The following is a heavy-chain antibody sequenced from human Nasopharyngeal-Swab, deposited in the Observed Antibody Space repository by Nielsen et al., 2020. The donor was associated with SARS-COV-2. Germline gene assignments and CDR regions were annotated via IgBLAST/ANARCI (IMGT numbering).Heavy chain of an antibody. CDR3: TTVLQHYDILTGYYPFDY. V-gene: IGHV3-15*01. Sequence: GESLKISCAASGFTFSNAWMSWVRQAPGKGLEWVGRIKSKTDGGTTDYAAPVKGRFTISRDDSKHTLYLQMNSLKTEDTAVYYCTTVLQHYDILTGYYPFDYWGQGTLVTVSS. CDR1: GFTFSNAW. D-gene: IGHD3-9*01. CDR2: IKSKTDGGTT. J-gene: IGHJ4*02.